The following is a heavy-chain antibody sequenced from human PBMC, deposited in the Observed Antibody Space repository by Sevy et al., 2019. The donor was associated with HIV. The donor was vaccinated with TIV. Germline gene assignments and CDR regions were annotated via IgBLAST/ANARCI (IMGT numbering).Heavy chain of an antibody. D-gene: IGHD6-13*01. CDR3: ANSWGRFDGSSWIYYYYGIDV. J-gene: IGHJ6*02. CDR2: ISSDGSDR. CDR1: GFTFSNYG. V-gene: IGHV3-30*18. Sequence: GGSLRLSCAASGFTFSNYGMHWVRQAPGKGLEWVAVISSDGSDRDYADSVKGRFTISRDNSKNTLDLQMNRLRADDTAVYYCANSWGRFDGSSWIYYYYGIDVWGQGTTVTVSS.